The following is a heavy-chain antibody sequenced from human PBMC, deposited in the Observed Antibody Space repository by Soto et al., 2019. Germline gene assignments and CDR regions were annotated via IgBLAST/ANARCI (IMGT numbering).Heavy chain of an antibody. CDR1: GFSLSTSGVG. D-gene: IGHD4-17*01. CDR3: AQRPPGVGGEPRRQWFHP. V-gene: IGHV2-5*02. Sequence: QITLKESGPTLVKPTQTLTLTCTLSGFSLSTSGVGVAWLRQPPGKALAWLALIYWDDDKRYSPSLTSRLSVTKDTSKNEVVLTKTNMHPVNTGTYICAQRPPGVGGEPRRQWFHPWGQGTRVTVSS. CDR2: IYWDDDK. J-gene: IGHJ5*02.